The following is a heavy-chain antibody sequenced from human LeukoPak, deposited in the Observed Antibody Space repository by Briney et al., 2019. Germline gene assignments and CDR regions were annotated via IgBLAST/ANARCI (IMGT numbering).Heavy chain of an antibody. CDR2: IYPGDSDT. V-gene: IGHV5-51*01. CDR1: GYSFTSYW. D-gene: IGHD3-22*01. CDR3: ARHVADSGYYYVIFDY. Sequence: GESLKISCRGSGYSFTSYWIGWVRQMLGKGLEWMGIIYPGDSDTRYSPSFQGQVTISADKSISTAYLQWSSLKASDTAMYYCARHVADSGYYYVIFDYWGQGTLVTVSS. J-gene: IGHJ4*02.